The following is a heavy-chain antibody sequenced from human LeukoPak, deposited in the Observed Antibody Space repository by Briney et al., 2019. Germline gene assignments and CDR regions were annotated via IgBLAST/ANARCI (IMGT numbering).Heavy chain of an antibody. J-gene: IGHJ4*02. CDR2: ISSTSTYI. Sequence: GGSLRLSCAASGFTFNSYSMNWVCQAPGKGLEWVSSISSTSTYIFYADSVKGRFTVSRDNAKNSLHLQMNSLRAEDTAVYYCATSPVADYFDNWGQGTLVTVSS. CDR3: ATSPVADYFDN. V-gene: IGHV3-21*01. CDR1: GFTFNSYS.